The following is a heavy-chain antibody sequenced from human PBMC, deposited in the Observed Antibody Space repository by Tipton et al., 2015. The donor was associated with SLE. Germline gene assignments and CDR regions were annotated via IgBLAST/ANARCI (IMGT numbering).Heavy chain of an antibody. V-gene: IGHV3-7*03. J-gene: IGHJ5*02. CDR1: GFTFSSYW. D-gene: IGHD3-10*01. CDR2: IKQDGSEK. Sequence: QLVQSGGGLVQPGGSLRLSCAASGFTFSSYWMSWVRQAPGKGLEWVANIKQDGSEKYYVDSVKGRFTISRDNAKNSLYLQMNSLRAEDTAVYYCARVVLPWFGETPNWFDPWGPVTLVTVSS. CDR3: ARVVLPWFGETPNWFDP.